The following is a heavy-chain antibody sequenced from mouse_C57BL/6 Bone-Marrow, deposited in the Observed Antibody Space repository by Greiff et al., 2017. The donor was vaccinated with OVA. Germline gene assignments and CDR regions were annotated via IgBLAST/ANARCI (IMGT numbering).Heavy chain of an antibody. CDR1: GYTFTDYN. Sequence: VQLQQSGPELVKPGASVKIPCKASGYTFTDYNMDWVKQSHGKSLEWIGDINPNNGGTIYNQKFKGKATLTVDKSSSTAYMELRSLTSEDTAVYYCARNGYYGSSSAWFAYWGQGTLVTVSA. V-gene: IGHV1-18*01. D-gene: IGHD1-1*01. J-gene: IGHJ3*01. CDR3: ARNGYYGSSSAWFAY. CDR2: INPNNGGT.